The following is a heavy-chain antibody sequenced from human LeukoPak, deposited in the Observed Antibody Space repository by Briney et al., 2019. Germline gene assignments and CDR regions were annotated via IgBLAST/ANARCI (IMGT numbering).Heavy chain of an antibody. J-gene: IGHJ3*02. CDR1: GFTFSNYG. CDR3: AITVLAGTAFDI. Sequence: GGSLRLSCAVSGFTFSNYGMIWVRQAPGKGLEWVSGISGSGGSTYYGDSVKGRFTISRDNSKNTLFLQMNSLRADDTAVYYCAITVLAGTAFDIWGQRTMVTVSS. D-gene: IGHD4-17*01. CDR2: ISGSGGST. V-gene: IGHV3-23*01.